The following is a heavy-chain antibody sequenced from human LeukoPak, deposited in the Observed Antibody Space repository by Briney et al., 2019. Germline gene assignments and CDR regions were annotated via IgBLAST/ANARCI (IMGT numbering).Heavy chain of an antibody. V-gene: IGHV3-7*01. CDR3: ARWRGAQSEFDY. Sequence: GSLRLSCAGSGFTFSSYSMGWVRQAPGKGLEWVANIKDSGIEKEYVDSVKGRFTISRDNAKNSLYLQMNSLRVEDTAPYFCARWRGAQSEFDYWGQGTQVTVSS. CDR2: IKDSGIEK. D-gene: IGHD3-3*01. J-gene: IGHJ4*02. CDR1: GFTFSSYS.